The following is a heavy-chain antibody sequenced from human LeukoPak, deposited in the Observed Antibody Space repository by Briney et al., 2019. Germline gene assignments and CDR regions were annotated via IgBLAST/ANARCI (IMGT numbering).Heavy chain of an antibody. J-gene: IGHJ3*02. CDR1: GYTFTGYY. Sequence: ASVKVSCKASGYTFTGYYMHWVRQAPGQGLEWMGWINPNSGGTNYAQKLQGRVTMTTDTSTSTAYMELRSLRSDDTAVYYCARGRSYGGYDAFDIWGQGTMVTVSS. CDR3: ARGRSYGGYDAFDI. D-gene: IGHD5-18*01. CDR2: INPNSGGT. V-gene: IGHV1-2*02.